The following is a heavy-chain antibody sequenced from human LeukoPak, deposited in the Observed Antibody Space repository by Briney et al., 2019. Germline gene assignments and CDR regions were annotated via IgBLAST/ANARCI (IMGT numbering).Heavy chain of an antibody. CDR1: GGSISSSSYY. CDR2: IYYSGST. V-gene: IGHV4-39*07. CDR3: ARDDKWELLNAFDI. J-gene: IGHJ3*02. D-gene: IGHD1-26*01. Sequence: SSETLSLTCTVSGGSISSSSYYWGWIRQPPGKGLEWIGSIYYSGSTYYNPSLKSRVTISVDTSKNQFSLKLSSVTAADTAVYYCARDDKWELLNAFDIWGQGTMVTVSS.